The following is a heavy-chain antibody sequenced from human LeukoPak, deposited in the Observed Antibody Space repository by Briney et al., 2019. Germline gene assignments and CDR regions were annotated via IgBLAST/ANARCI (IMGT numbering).Heavy chain of an antibody. CDR1: RFTFSNYA. V-gene: IGHV3-23*01. CDR3: AKDLSDATMVRSNYYFDY. J-gene: IGHJ4*02. CDR2: ISGSGGST. D-gene: IGHD5-18*01. Sequence: GGSLRLSCAASRFTFSNYAMSWVRQAPGKGLEWVSTISGSGGSTYYADSVKGRFTISRDNSKNTLYLQMNSLRAEDTAEYYCAKDLSDATMVRSNYYFDYWGLGTLVTVSS.